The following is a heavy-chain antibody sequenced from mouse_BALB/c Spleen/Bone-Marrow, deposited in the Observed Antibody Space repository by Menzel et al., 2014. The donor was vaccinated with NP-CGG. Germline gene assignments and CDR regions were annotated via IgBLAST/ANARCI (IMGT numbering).Heavy chain of an antibody. CDR3: ARREYDVAMDY. D-gene: IGHD2-14*01. V-gene: IGHV1-67*01. Sequence: QVQLKESGPELVRPGVSVKISCKGSGYRFTDYAMHWVKQSHAKSLEWIGDISTYSGNTNYNQKFKGKATMTVDKSSSTSYMELARLTSEDSAIYYCARREYDVAMDYWGQGTSVTVSS. CDR2: ISTYSGNT. CDR1: GYRFTDYA. J-gene: IGHJ4*01.